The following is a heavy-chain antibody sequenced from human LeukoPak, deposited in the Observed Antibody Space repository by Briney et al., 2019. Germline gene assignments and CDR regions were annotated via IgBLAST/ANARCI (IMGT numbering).Heavy chain of an antibody. CDR1: GFTFSSYW. Sequence: PGGSLRLSCAASGFTFSSYWMHWVRQAPGKGLVRVSRINSDGSSTSYADSVKGRFTISRDNAKNTLYLQMNSLRAEDTAVYYCARGLSGYSSSLGYWGQGTLVTVSS. V-gene: IGHV3-74*01. J-gene: IGHJ4*02. CDR2: INSDGSST. CDR3: ARGLSGYSSSLGY. D-gene: IGHD6-6*01.